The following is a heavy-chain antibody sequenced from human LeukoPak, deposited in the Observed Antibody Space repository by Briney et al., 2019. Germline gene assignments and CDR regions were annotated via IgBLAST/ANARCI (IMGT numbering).Heavy chain of an antibody. CDR1: GFTFSTYE. CDR3: ARDPPPQYSSSWYDGRGNCYFDY. Sequence: GGSLRLSCAASGFTFSTYEMNWVRQAPGKGLEWVSYISNSGSTVYYADSVKGRFTISRDNAKNSLYLQMNSLRAEDTAVYYCARDPPPQYSSSWYDGRGNCYFDYWGQGTLVTVSS. V-gene: IGHV3-48*03. J-gene: IGHJ4*02. CDR2: ISNSGSTV. D-gene: IGHD6-13*01.